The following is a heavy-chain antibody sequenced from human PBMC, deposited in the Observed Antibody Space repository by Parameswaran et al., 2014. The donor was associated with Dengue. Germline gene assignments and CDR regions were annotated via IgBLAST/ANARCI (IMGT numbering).Heavy chain of an antibody. Sequence: VRQAPGKGLEWVSSITTSSSYIYYADSVKGRFTISRDNAKNSLSLQMNSLRAEDTAVYYCARLTTVTPLAFDYWGQGTLVTVSS. J-gene: IGHJ4*02. V-gene: IGHV3-21*06. CDR2: ITTSSSYI. CDR3: ARLTTVTPLAFDY. D-gene: IGHD4-17*01.